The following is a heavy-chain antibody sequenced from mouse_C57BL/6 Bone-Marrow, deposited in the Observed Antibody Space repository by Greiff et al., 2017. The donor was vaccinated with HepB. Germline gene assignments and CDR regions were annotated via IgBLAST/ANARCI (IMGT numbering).Heavy chain of an antibody. V-gene: IGHV1-80*01. CDR1: GYAFSSYW. D-gene: IGHD1-1*01. Sequence: VQLQQSGAELVKPGASVKISCKASGYAFSSYWMNWVKQRPGKGLEWIGQIYPGDGDTNYNGKFKGKATLTADKSSSTAYMQLSSLTSEDSAVYFCASSLLYGAMDYWGQGTSVTVSS. CDR2: IYPGDGDT. J-gene: IGHJ4*01. CDR3: ASSLLYGAMDY.